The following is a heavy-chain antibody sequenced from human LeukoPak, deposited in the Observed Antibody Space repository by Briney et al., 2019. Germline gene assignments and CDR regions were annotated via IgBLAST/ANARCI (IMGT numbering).Heavy chain of an antibody. V-gene: IGHV4-34*01. CDR1: GGPFSDYY. CDR3: ARGEGARDGYNYEGPFYFDY. D-gene: IGHD5-24*01. Sequence: SETLSPTCAVYGGPFSDYYWSWIRQPPGKGLEWIGKINHSGSTNYSPSLKSRVTISIDTSKNQFSLKLNSMTAADTAVYYCARGEGARDGYNYEGPFYFDYWGQGTLVTVSS. CDR2: INHSGST. J-gene: IGHJ4*02.